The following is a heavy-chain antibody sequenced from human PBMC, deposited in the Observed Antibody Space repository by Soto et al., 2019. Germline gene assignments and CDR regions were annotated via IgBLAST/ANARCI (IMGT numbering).Heavy chain of an antibody. D-gene: IGHD5-12*01. CDR3: ARDQGYSGLVLRPGQRATHI. V-gene: IGHV3-74*01. CDR2: INSDGSST. J-gene: IGHJ3*02. CDR1: GFTFSSYW. Sequence: PGGSLRLSCAASGFTFSSYWMHWVRQAPEKGLVWVSRINSDGSSTSYADSVKGRFTISRDNAKNTLYLQMNSLRAEDTAVYYCARDQGYSGLVLRPGQRATHIWGQGTM.